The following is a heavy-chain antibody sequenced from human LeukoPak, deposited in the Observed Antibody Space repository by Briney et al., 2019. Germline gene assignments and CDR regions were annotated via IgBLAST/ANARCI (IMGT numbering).Heavy chain of an antibody. D-gene: IGHD2-8*01. V-gene: IGHV1-8*02. CDR2: MNPDSGDT. Sequence: EASVTVSCKASGYTFTSYAMHWVRQAPGQGLEWMGWMNPDSGDTGYAQKFQGRVTMTRNTSINTAYMELSSLRSEDTAVYYCARVNGGWFDPWGQGTLVTVSS. CDR3: ARVNGGWFDP. CDR1: GYTFTSYA. J-gene: IGHJ5*02.